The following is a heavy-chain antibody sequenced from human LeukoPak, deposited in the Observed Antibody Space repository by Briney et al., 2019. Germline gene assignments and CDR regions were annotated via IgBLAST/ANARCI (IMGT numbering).Heavy chain of an antibody. CDR1: GFTYSDHY. D-gene: IGHD6-19*01. J-gene: IGHJ4*02. V-gene: IGHV3-72*01. CDR3: ARAVPHDY. CDR2: SRNKTKSYTT. Sequence: GGSLRLSCAASGFTYSDHYIDWVRQAPGKGLEWVARSRNKTKSYTTDYAASVKGRFTISRDGSQNSLFLQMNSLKIEDTAMYYCARAVPHDYWGPGTLVTVSS.